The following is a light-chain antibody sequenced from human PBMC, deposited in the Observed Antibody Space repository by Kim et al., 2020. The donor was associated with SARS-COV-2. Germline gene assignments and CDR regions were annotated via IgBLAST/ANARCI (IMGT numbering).Light chain of an antibody. J-gene: IGLJ2*01. CDR1: KLGDKY. Sequence: VSPRQTASITCSGDKLGDKYACWYQQKPGQSPVLVIYQDSKRPSGIPERFSGSSSGNTATLTISGTQAMDEADYYCQAWDSSTVVFGGGTKLTVL. V-gene: IGLV3-1*01. CDR2: QDS. CDR3: QAWDSSTVV.